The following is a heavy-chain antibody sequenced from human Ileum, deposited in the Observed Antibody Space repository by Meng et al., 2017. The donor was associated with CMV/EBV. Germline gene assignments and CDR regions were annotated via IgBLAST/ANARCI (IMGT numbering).Heavy chain of an antibody. CDR3: AKDAMVRGVMIRFDY. CDR2: ISTSGSTI. V-gene: IGHV3-48*03. Sequence: GESLKISCTASGFTFANYEMNWVRQAPGKGLEWIAYISTSGSTIYYADSVKGRFTISRDSSKNTLYLQMNSLRAEDTAVYYCAKDAMVRGVMIRFDYWGQGTLVTVLL. CDR1: GFTFANYE. J-gene: IGHJ4*02. D-gene: IGHD3-10*01.